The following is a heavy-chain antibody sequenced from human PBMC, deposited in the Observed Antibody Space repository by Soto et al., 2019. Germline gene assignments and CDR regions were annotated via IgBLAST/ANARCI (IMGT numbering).Heavy chain of an antibody. Sequence: QITLKESGPTLVKPTQTLTLTCTFSGFSLSTSGVGVAWIRQPPGKALEWLALIYWDDDKRYSPSLKSRLTITKDTSKNPVVLTMTNMDPGDTATYYCAHSRKSYSDILTGYNYWGQGTLVTVSS. CDR1: GFSLSTSGVG. V-gene: IGHV2-5*02. D-gene: IGHD3-9*01. CDR3: AHSRKSYSDILTGYNY. J-gene: IGHJ4*02. CDR2: IYWDDDK.